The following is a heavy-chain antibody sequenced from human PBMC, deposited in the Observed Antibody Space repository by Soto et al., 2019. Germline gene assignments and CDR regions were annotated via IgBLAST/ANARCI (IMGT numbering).Heavy chain of an antibody. V-gene: IGHV2-5*01. J-gene: IGHJ5*02. D-gene: IGHD6-19*01. CDR2: IYWNDDK. Sequence: SGPTLVNPTQALTLTCIFSGFSLRTSGVGVGWIRHPPGKALGWLVFIYWNDDKRYSPSLKSRLTITKDTSKNQVVRTMTNLDPVDTATYYCEKSGSSGGDGWFDPWGQGTLVTVSS. CDR1: GFSLRTSGVG. CDR3: EKSGSSGGDGWFDP.